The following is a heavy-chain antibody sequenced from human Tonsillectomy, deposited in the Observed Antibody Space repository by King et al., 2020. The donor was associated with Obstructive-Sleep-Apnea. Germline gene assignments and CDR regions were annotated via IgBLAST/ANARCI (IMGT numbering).Heavy chain of an antibody. J-gene: IGHJ4*02. CDR1: DGSIRSYY. V-gene: IGHV4-59*08. CDR2: IYYSETT. Sequence: LQLQESGPGLVKPSETLALTCTVSDGSIRSYYWSWIRQPPGKGLDWIGDIYYSETTNYNPSLQSRVTISMDTSKNQFSLRLSSVTAADTAVYYCARLGSGYLFDYWGQGALVTVSS. D-gene: IGHD5-12*01. CDR3: ARLGSGYLFDY.